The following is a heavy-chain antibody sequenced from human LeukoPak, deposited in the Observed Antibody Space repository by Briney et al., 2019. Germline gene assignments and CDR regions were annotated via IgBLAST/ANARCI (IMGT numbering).Heavy chain of an antibody. J-gene: IGHJ4*02. CDR3: TKDKGGTFLQPSFYFDN. CDR2: ISGSGGST. D-gene: IGHD2/OR15-2a*01. V-gene: IGHV3-23*01. CDR1: GFTVSSNY. Sequence: GGSLRLSCAASGFTVSSNYMNWVRQAPGKGLEWVSGISGSGGSTSYADSVEGRFTISRDNSKNRLHLQMNSLRVEDTAVYYCTKDKGGTFLQPSFYFDNWGQGTLVIVSS.